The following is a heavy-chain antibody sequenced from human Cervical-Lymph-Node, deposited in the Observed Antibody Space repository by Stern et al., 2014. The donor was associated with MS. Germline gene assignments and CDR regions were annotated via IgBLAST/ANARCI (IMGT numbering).Heavy chain of an antibody. V-gene: IGHV3-21*01. Sequence: EDQLVESGGGLVKPGGSLRLSCAASGFTFSTYSMNWVRQAPGKGLEWVSSISRSSSSIYYADSLKGRFTSSRDNAKNSLYLQMNSLRAEDTAVYYCARAFSGSSDYWGQGTLVTVSS. J-gene: IGHJ4*02. CDR3: ARAFSGSSDY. CDR2: ISRSSSSI. D-gene: IGHD3-10*01. CDR1: GFTFSTYS.